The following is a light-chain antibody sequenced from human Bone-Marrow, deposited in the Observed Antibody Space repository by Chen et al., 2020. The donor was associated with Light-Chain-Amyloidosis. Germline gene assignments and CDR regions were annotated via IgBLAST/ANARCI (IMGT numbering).Light chain of an antibody. V-gene: IGLV1-47*01. CDR1: SSNSGINY. CDR3: AARDGSLSRYV. Sequence: QSVLTQPPSASWTPGQRVTISCSGASSNSGINYVDWYQHFPGAAPNLHIHRNNQRPSGIPDRFSSSKSGTSAFLAISGLRSEDVADYYCAARDGSLSRYVCGTGTKVIVL. CDR2: RNN. J-gene: IGLJ1*01.